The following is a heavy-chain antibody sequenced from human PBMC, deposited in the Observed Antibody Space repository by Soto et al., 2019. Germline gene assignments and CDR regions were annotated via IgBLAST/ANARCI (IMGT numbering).Heavy chain of an antibody. CDR3: ARFEDSAARLLVHYYYYGMDV. V-gene: IGHV1-18*01. CDR2: ISAYNGNT. J-gene: IGHJ6*02. CDR1: GYTFTSYG. Sequence: ASVKVSCKASGYTFTSYGISWVRQAPGQGLEWMGWISAYNGNTNYAQKLQGRVTMTTDTSTSTAYMELRSLRSDDTAVYYCARFEDSAARLLVHYYYYGMDVWGQGTTVTVSS. D-gene: IGHD6-6*01.